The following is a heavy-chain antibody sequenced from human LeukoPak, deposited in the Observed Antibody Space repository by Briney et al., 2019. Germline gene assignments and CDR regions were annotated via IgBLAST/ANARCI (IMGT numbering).Heavy chain of an antibody. CDR3: AKRGVVVRVFLVGFHKEAYYFDS. J-gene: IGHJ4*02. CDR1: GFTFDDYG. CDR2: INQNGGRT. V-gene: IGHV3-20*04. Sequence: GGSLRLSCAASGFTFDDYGMSWVRHAPGKGPEWVSAINQNGGRTGYADSVKGRLTISRDNSKNTLFLQMDRLRAEDTAVYFCAKRGVVVRVFLVGFHKEAYYFDSWGQGAQVTVSS. D-gene: IGHD3-16*02.